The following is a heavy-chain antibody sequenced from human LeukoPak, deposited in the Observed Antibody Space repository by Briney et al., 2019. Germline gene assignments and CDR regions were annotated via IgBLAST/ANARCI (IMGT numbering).Heavy chain of an antibody. J-gene: IGHJ3*02. CDR2: INPNSGGT. CDR1: GYTFTGYY. CDR3: ARARGGYYDSSGRWAFDI. D-gene: IGHD3-22*01. V-gene: IGHV1-2*06. Sequence: GASVKVSCKASGYTFTGYYMHWVRQAPGQGLEWMGRINPNSGGTNYAQKFQGRVTMTRDTSISTAYMELSRLRSDDTAVYYCARARGGYYDSSGRWAFDIWGQGTMVTVSP.